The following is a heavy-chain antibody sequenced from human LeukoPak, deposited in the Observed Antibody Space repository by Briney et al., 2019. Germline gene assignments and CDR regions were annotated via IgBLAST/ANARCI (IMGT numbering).Heavy chain of an antibody. CDR2: VYYNGNT. J-gene: IGHJ3*02. Sequence: SETLSLTCTVSGGSTSSNTFYWGWIRQPPGKGLEWIGAVYYNGNTYYSSSLKSRVTISVDTSKNQFSLKLSSVTAADTAVYYCARDEYCSGGSCYSYAFDIWGQGTMVTVSS. D-gene: IGHD2-15*01. CDR1: GGSTSSNTFY. V-gene: IGHV4-39*07. CDR3: ARDEYCSGGSCYSYAFDI.